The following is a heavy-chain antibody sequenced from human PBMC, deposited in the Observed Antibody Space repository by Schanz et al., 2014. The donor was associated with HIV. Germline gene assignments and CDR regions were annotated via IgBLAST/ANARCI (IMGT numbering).Heavy chain of an antibody. D-gene: IGHD6-13*01. CDR3: ASDLSVYSSSSSV. CDR1: GYSFTSYF. Sequence: QLVQSGAEVKKPGASVRVSCKASGYSFTSYFIHWVRQAPGQGLEWMGWINPNSGGTNYAQKFQGRVTMTRDTSISTAYMELSRLRSDDTAVYYCASDLSVYSSSSSVWGQGTLVTVSS. V-gene: IGHV1-2*02. CDR2: INPNSGGT. J-gene: IGHJ4*02.